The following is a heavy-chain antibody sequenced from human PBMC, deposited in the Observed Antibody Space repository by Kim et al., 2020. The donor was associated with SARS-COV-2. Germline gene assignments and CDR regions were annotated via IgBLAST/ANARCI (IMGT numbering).Heavy chain of an antibody. D-gene: IGHD5-12*01. CDR2: ISYDGSNK. Sequence: GGSLRLSCAASGFTFSSYGMHWVRQAPGKGLEWVAVISYDGSNKYYADSVKGRFTISRDNSKNTLYLQMNSLRAEDTAVYYCAKDYGFGGYDCTDDWGQGTLVTVSS. CDR3: AKDYGFGGYDCTDD. V-gene: IGHV3-30*18. J-gene: IGHJ4*02. CDR1: GFTFSSYG.